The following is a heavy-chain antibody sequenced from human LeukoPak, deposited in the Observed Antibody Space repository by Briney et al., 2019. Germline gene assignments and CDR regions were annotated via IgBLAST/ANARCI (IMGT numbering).Heavy chain of an antibody. D-gene: IGHD3-10*01. V-gene: IGHV1-69*01. CDR1: GDTFSSYA. J-gene: IGHJ5*02. CDR2: IIPIFDTS. Sequence: VASVKVSCKASGDTFSSYAITWVRQAPGQGLEWMGGIIPIFDTSNYAQKFQGRVTFTSDDSTSTAYMELSSLRAEDMAVYYCARPLMYYYGSETYFWFDPWGQGTLVTVSS. CDR3: ARPLMYYYGSETYFWFDP.